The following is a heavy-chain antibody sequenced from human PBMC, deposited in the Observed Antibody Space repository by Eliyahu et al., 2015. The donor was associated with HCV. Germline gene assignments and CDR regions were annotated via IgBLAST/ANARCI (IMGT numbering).Heavy chain of an antibody. D-gene: IGHD3-3*01. J-gene: IGHJ4*02. Sequence: EVQLLESGGGLVQPGGSLRLSCAASXFPFSSYALSWVRQAPGKGLEWVSAISGSGGSTYYADSVKGRFTISRDNSKNTLYLQMNSLRAEDTAVYYCAKNHPLRFLEWLADYWGQGTLVTVSS. CDR3: AKNHPLRFLEWLADY. V-gene: IGHV3-23*01. CDR1: XFPFSSYA. CDR2: ISGSGGST.